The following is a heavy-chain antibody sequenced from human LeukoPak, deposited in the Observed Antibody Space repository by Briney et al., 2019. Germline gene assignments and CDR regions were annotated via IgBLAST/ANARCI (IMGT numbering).Heavy chain of an antibody. V-gene: IGHV1-69*05. J-gene: IGHJ4*02. CDR2: IIPIFHTS. Sequence: GSSVKVSCKASGGTFSSSAISWVRQAPGQGLEWMGGIIPIFHTSTYARKFQGRLTITTDESTNSAYMELSSLRSDDTATYDCARELLPGGFADYWGQGTLVTVSS. CDR3: ARELLPGGFADY. D-gene: IGHD3-22*01. CDR1: GGTFSSSA.